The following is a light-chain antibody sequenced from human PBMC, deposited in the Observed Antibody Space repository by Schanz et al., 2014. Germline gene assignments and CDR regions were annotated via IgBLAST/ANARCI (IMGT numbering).Light chain of an antibody. CDR3: QQFYSIPPN. V-gene: IGKV4-1*01. CDR2: WAS. Sequence: DIVMTQSPDSLAVSLGERATINCKSSQSVLYSSNNKNYLAWYQQKPGQSPKLLIYWASTRESGVPDRFSGSGSGTDFTLTISSLQAEDVAVYYCQQFYSIPPNFGRGTRLEI. CDR1: QSVLYSSNNKNY. J-gene: IGKJ5*01.